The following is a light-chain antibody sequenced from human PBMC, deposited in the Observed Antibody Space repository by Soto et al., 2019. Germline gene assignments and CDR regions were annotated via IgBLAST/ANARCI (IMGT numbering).Light chain of an antibody. CDR3: QQYLAIPRT. Sequence: DIVMTQSPDSLAVSLGERTTINCKSSQSEIYSANNKNCLAWYQQKPGQPPKLLIYWASTRESGVPDRFSGSGSGTDFTLTISSLQAEDVAVYYCQQYLAIPRTFGQGTKVDIK. CDR2: WAS. J-gene: IGKJ1*01. V-gene: IGKV4-1*01. CDR1: QSEIYSANNKNC.